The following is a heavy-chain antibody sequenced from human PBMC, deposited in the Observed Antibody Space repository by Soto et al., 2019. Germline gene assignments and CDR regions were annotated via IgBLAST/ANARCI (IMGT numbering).Heavy chain of an antibody. CDR1: GYTFASYA. J-gene: IGHJ5*02. CDR3: ARGEFLNWFDP. D-gene: IGHD3-10*01. V-gene: IGHV1-3*01. Sequence: ASVKVSCKASGYTFASYAMHWVRQAPGQRLEWMGWINAGNGNTKYSQKFQGRVTITRDTSASTAYMELSSLRSEDTAVYYCARGEFLNWFDPWGQGTLVTVSS. CDR2: INAGNGNT.